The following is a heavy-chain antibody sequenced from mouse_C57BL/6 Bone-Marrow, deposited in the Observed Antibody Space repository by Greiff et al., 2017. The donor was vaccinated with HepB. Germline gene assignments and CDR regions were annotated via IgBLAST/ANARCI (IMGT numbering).Heavy chain of an antibody. CDR1: GFNIKDYY. CDR2: IDPEDGDT. J-gene: IGHJ3*01. D-gene: IGHD1-1*01. Sequence: VQLQQSGAELVRPGASVKLSCTASGFNIKDYYMHWVKQRPEQGLEWIGRIDPEDGDTEYAAKFQGKATLTADTSSNTAYLQLSSLTSEDTAVYYCTTGWAYGGWFAYWGQGTLVTVSA. V-gene: IGHV14-1*01. CDR3: TTGWAYGGWFAY.